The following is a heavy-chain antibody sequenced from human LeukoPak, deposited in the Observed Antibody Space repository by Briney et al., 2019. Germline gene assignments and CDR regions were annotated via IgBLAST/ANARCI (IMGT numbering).Heavy chain of an antibody. CDR2: INAGNGNT. CDR1: GYTFTSYA. CDR3: ARDEYDEDY. V-gene: IGHV1-3*01. J-gene: IGHJ4*02. Sequence: ASVKVSCKASGYTFTSYAMHWVRQAPGQRLEWMGWINAGNGNTKYSQKFQGRVTMTRDTATSTVYMELSSLRSDDTAVYYCARDEYDEDYWGQGTLVTVSS. D-gene: IGHD3-3*01.